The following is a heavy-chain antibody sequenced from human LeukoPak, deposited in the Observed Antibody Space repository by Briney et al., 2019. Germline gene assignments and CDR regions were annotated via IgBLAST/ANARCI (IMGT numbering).Heavy chain of an antibody. J-gene: IGHJ6*02. CDR1: GFTFSSYW. D-gene: IGHD3-16*01. Sequence: GRSLRLSCAASGFTFSSYWMNWARQAPGKGLEWVASINHNGNVNYYVDSVKGRFTISRDNAKNSLYLQMSNLRAEDTAVYFCARGGGLDVWGQGATVTVSS. CDR3: ARGGGLDV. CDR2: INHNGNVN. V-gene: IGHV3-7*03.